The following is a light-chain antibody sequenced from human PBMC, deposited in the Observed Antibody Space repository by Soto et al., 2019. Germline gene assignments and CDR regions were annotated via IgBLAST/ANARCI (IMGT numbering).Light chain of an antibody. V-gene: IGKV3-15*01. CDR2: GAS. Sequence: EIVMTQSPAALYVSPGESATLSCRASQSVGTYLAWYQQKPGQAPRLLIYGASTRATGVPASFSGAGSGTEFTLTISGLEPEDFAVYYCQQYGSSPRTTFGQGTKVEIK. CDR3: QQYGSSPRTT. CDR1: QSVGTY. J-gene: IGKJ1*01.